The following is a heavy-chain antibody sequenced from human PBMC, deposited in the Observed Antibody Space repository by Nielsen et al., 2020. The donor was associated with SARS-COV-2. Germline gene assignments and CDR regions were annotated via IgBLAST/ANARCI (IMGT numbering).Heavy chain of an antibody. V-gene: IGHV3-23*01. Sequence: WIRQPPGKGLEWVSAISGSGGSTYYADSVKGRFTISRGNSKNTLYLQMNSLRAEDTAVYYCAKFDTAGYYFDYWGQGTLVTVSS. J-gene: IGHJ4*02. CDR2: ISGSGGST. D-gene: IGHD6-13*01. CDR3: AKFDTAGYYFDY.